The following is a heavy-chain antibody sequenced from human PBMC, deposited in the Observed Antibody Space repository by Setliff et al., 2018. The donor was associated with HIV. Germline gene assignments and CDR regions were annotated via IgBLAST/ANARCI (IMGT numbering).Heavy chain of an antibody. D-gene: IGHD3-9*01. V-gene: IGHV4-38-2*02. CDR3: ARDPGYFDWLRSYRHYYGMDV. J-gene: IGHJ6*02. CDR2: IYHSGNT. CDR1: GYSISSGYY. Sequence: KTSETLSLTCGVSGYSISSGYYWGWIRQPPGKGLEWIGNIYHSGNTYYNPSPKSRVTISVDTSKNQFSLKLSSVTAADTAVYFCARDPGYFDWLRSYRHYYGMDVWGQGTTVTVSS.